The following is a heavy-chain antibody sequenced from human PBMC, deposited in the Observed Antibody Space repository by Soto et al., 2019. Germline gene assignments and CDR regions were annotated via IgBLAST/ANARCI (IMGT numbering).Heavy chain of an antibody. V-gene: IGHV3-30-3*01. CDR2: ISYDGSNK. J-gene: IGHJ4*02. CDR3: ARDWLRKVVTALRGY. CDR1: GFTFSSYA. D-gene: IGHD2-21*02. Sequence: QVQLVESGGGVVQPGRSLRLSCAASGFTFSSYAMHWVRQAPGKGLEWVAVISYDGSNKYYADSVKGRFTISRDNSKNTLYLQMNSLRAEDTAVYYCARDWLRKVVTALRGYWGQGTLVTVSS.